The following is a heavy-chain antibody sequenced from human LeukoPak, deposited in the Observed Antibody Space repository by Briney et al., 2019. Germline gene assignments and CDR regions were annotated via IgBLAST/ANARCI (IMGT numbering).Heavy chain of an antibody. V-gene: IGHV4-39*07. D-gene: IGHD4-17*01. CDR3: ARDLEGGDYGHFDY. CDR2: IYYSGGT. J-gene: IGHJ4*02. CDR1: GFTFSNYW. Sequence: GSLRLSCAASGFTFSNYWMSWVRQPPGKGLEWIGSIYYSGGTYYNPSLKSRVTISVDTSKNQFSLKLSSVTAADTAVYYCARDLEGGDYGHFDYWGQGTLVTVSS.